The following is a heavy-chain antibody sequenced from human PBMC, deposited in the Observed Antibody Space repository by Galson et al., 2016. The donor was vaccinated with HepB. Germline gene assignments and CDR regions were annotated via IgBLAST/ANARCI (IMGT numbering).Heavy chain of an antibody. CDR3: AKEPSVAGPLRPFEY. Sequence: SLRLSCAASGFAFGNYAMSWVRQAPGKGLEWVSSLSSNGGNTYYADSVRGRFTISRDNSKATLYLEMSSLRAEDTATYVCAKEPSVAGPLRPFEYWGQGTLIAVSS. CDR1: GFAFGNYA. V-gene: IGHV3-23*01. CDR2: LSSNGGNT. J-gene: IGHJ4*02. D-gene: IGHD6-19*01.